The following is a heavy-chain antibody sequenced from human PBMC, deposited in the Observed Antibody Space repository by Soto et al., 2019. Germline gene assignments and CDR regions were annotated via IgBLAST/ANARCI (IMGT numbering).Heavy chain of an antibody. D-gene: IGHD4-4*01. CDR3: AREVTMSYYYYGMDV. Sequence: SVKVSCKASGGTFSSYAISWVRQAPGQGLEWVGGIIPIFGTANYAQKFQGRVTITADESTSTAYTELSSLRSEDTAVYYCAREVTMSYYYYGMDVWGQGTTVTVSS. V-gene: IGHV1-69*13. J-gene: IGHJ6*02. CDR1: GGTFSSYA. CDR2: IIPIFGTA.